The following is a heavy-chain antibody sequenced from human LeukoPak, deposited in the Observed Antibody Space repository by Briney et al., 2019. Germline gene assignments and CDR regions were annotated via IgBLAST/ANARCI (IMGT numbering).Heavy chain of an antibody. CDR3: ARDGAAAGLDY. V-gene: IGHV4-39*07. CDR1: GGSIRSSYYY. Sequence: SETLSLTCTVSGGSIRSSYYYWGWIRQPPGKGLEWIGSIYDSGSTYYNPSLKSRVTISVDTSKSQFSLKLSSVTAADTAVYYCARDGAAAGLDYWGQGTLVTVSS. J-gene: IGHJ4*02. D-gene: IGHD6-13*01. CDR2: IYDSGST.